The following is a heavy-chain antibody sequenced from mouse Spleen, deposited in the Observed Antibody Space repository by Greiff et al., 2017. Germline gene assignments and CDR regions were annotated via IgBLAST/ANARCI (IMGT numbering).Heavy chain of an antibody. CDR3: ARSVYYGRSWFAY. D-gene: IGHD2-1*01. Sequence: VQLQQSGPELVKPGASVKLSCKASGYTFTSYDINWVKQRPGQGLEWIGWIYPRDGSTKYNEKFKGKATLTVDTSSSTAYMELHSLTSEDSAVYFCARSVYYGRSWFAYWGQGTLVTVSA. CDR1: GYTFTSYD. J-gene: IGHJ3*01. CDR2: IYPRDGST. V-gene: IGHV1-85*01.